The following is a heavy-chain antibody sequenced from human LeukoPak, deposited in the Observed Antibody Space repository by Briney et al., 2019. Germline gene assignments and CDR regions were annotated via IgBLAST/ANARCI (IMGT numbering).Heavy chain of an antibody. CDR3: ASHTAPGIAAALFDY. CDR2: IYYSGST. CDR1: GGSISSSSYY. J-gene: IGHJ4*02. Sequence: SETLSLTCTVSGGSISSSSYYWGWIRQPPGKGLEWIGSIYYSGSTYYNPSLKSRVTISVDTSKNQFSLKLSSVTAADTAVYYCASHTAPGIAAALFDYWGQGTLVTVSS. D-gene: IGHD6-13*01. V-gene: IGHV4-39*07.